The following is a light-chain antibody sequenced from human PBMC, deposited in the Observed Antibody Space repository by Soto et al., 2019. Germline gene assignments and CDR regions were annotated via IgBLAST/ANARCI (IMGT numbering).Light chain of an antibody. CDR3: QQYSTYPLT. CDR1: QSTSSF. Sequence: DIPMTQSPSTLSASVGDRVTITCRASQSTSSFLAWYQQKPGKAPNLLIHRASTLKSGVPSRFSGSGFGTEFTLTISSLQPDDFATYYCQQYSTYPLTFGGGTEVEI. CDR2: RAS. J-gene: IGKJ4*01. V-gene: IGKV1-5*03.